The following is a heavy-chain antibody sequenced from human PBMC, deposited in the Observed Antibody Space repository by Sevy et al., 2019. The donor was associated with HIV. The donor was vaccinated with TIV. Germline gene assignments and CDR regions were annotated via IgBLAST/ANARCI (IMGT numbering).Heavy chain of an antibody. V-gene: IGHV4-31*03. CDR2: IYYSGST. CDR1: GGSISSGGYY. D-gene: IGHD1-26*01. Sequence: SETLSLTCTVSGGSISSGGYYWSWIRQHPGKGLEWIGYIYYSGSTYYNPSLKSRVTISVDTSKNQFSLKLSSVTAADTAVYYCARSSGRLNYWYFDLWGRDTQVTVSS. J-gene: IGHJ2*01. CDR3: ARSSGRLNYWYFDL.